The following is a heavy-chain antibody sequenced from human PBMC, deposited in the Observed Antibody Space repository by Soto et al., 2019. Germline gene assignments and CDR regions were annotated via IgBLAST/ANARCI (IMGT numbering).Heavy chain of an antibody. J-gene: IGHJ4*02. D-gene: IGHD2-2*01. V-gene: IGHV3-21*01. CDR1: GFTFSSYS. CDR3: ARNPEPLVPAARERY. CDR2: ISSSSSYI. Sequence: EVQLVESGGGLVKPGGSLRLSCAASGFTFSSYSMNWVRQAPGKGLEWVSSISSSSSYIYYADSVKGRFTISRDNAKNSLYLQMNSLRAEDTAVYYCARNPEPLVPAARERYWGQGTLVTVSS.